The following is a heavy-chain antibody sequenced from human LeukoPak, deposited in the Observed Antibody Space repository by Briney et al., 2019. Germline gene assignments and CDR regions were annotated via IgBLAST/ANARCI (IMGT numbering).Heavy chain of an antibody. V-gene: IGHV3-48*04. J-gene: IGHJ5*02. CDR3: ARDRSNIAASDGWFDP. D-gene: IGHD6-13*01. Sequence: GGSLRLSCAASGFTFSSYRMNWVRQAPGKGLEWVSYISSSSNTIYYADSVKGRFTISRDNAKNSLFLQMNSLRAEDTAVYYCARDRSNIAASDGWFDPWGQGTLVTVSS. CDR2: ISSSSNTI. CDR1: GFTFSSYR.